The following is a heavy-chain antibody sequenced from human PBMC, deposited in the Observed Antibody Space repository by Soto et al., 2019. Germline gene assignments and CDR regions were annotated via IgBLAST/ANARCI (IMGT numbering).Heavy chain of an antibody. J-gene: IGHJ4*02. D-gene: IGHD2-21*01. CDR2: IMPIIGTA. V-gene: IGHV1-69*06. CDR3: ARDLEFRDGNISHLDY. CDR1: GGTFSSHV. Sequence: QVQLVQSGAEVKKPGSSVKVSCKASGGTFSSHVFNWVRQAPGQGLEWMGGIMPIIGTANYAQKLQGRVTMPADKAKSTAYMELSSLRSEETTVYYCARDLEFRDGNISHLDYWGQGTLVTVSS.